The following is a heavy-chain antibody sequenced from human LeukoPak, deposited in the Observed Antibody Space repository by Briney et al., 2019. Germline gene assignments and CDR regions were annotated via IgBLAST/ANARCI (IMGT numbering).Heavy chain of an antibody. CDR1: GGTFSSYA. V-gene: IGHV1-69*13. Sequence: GASVKDSCKASGGTFSSYAISWVRQAPGQGLEWMGGIIPIFGTANYAQKFQGRVTITADESTSTAYMELSSLRSEDTAVYYCARDLGGGGYLDAFDIWGQGTMVTVSS. CDR3: ARDLGGGGYLDAFDI. CDR2: IIPIFGTA. J-gene: IGHJ3*02. D-gene: IGHD3-16*01.